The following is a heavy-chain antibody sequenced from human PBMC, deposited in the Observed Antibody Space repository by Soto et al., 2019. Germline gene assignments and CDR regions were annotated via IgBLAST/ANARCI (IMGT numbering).Heavy chain of an antibody. V-gene: IGHV4-4*07. D-gene: IGHD6-6*01. Sequence: SETLSLTCTVSGGSISSYYWSWIRQPAGKGLEWIGRIYTSGSTNYNPSLKSRVTMSVDTSKNQFSLKLSSVTAADTAVYYCARDPRGVAARPGAWFDPWGQGTLVTVSS. CDR1: GGSISSYY. CDR2: IYTSGST. J-gene: IGHJ5*02. CDR3: ARDPRGVAARPGAWFDP.